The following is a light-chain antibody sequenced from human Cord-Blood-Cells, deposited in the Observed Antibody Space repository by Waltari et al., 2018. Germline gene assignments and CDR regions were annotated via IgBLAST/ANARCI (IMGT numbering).Light chain of an antibody. CDR2: AAS. J-gene: IGKJ4*01. Sequence: AIRMTQSPSSFSASTGDRVTITCRASQGISSYLALYQQKPGKAATRLIYAASTLQSGVRARFSGRGAVTDFSLTIICLQSEDFATDYCHQYYRYPHTFGGGTKVEIQ. CDR3: HQYYRYPHT. V-gene: IGKV1-8*01. CDR1: QGISSY.